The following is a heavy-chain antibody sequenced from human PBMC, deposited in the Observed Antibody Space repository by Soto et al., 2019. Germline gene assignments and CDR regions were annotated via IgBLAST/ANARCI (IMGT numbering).Heavy chain of an antibody. V-gene: IGHV4-39*01. CDR2: LDYSGST. Sequence: QRQLQESGPGLVKPSETLSLTCTVSGGSISSSSYYWGWIRQPPGKGRAWIGSLDYSGSTYYNPSLERRVTLSVVTSKDQFSLKLSSVTAPETAVYYVARHYNGWYLDYWGQGTLVTVSS. D-gene: IGHD2-15*01. CDR1: GGSISSSSYY. J-gene: IGHJ4*02. CDR3: ARHYNGWYLDY.